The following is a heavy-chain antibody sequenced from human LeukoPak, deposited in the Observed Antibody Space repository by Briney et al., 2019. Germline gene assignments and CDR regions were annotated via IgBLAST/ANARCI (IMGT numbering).Heavy chain of an antibody. Sequence: GGSLRHSCAASGFTFSDYFMSWIREAPGKGLEWVSYISSSGSTIYYADSVKGRFTISRDNAKNSLYPQMNSLRAEDTAVYYCARGSYYYFDYWGQGTLVTVSS. CDR2: ISSSGSTI. CDR1: GFTFSDYF. J-gene: IGHJ4*02. V-gene: IGHV3-11*01. D-gene: IGHD1-26*01. CDR3: ARGSYYYFDY.